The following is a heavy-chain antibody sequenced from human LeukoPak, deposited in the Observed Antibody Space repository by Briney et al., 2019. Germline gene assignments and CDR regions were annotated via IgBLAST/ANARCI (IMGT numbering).Heavy chain of an antibody. CDR1: GFIFSSYG. D-gene: IGHD1-26*01. J-gene: IGHJ4*02. CDR2: ISSTSSFI. V-gene: IGHV3-48*01. Sequence: GGSLRLSCVASGFIFSSYGMNWVRQAPGKGLEWVSYISSTSSFIYYADSVKGRFTISRDNAKKALYLQMSGLRAEDTAVFYCARADSGSYPSNFESWGQGTLVTVSS. CDR3: ARADSGSYPSNFES.